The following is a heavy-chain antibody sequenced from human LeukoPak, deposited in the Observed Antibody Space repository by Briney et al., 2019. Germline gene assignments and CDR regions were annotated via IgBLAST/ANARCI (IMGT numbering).Heavy chain of an antibody. CDR2: IYYSGST. V-gene: IGHV4-59*01. J-gene: IGHJ4*02. CDR3: AREGKYCSGGSCYRGYFDY. Sequence: SETLSLTCTVSGGSISSYYWSWIRQPPGKGLEWIGYIYYSGSTNYNPSLKSRVTISVDTSKNQFSLKLSSVTAADTAVYYCAREGKYCSGGSCYRGYFDYWGQGTLVTVSS. CDR1: GGSISSYY. D-gene: IGHD2-15*01.